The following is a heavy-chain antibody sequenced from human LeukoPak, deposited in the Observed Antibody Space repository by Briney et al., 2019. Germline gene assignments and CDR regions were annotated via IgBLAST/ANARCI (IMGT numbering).Heavy chain of an antibody. J-gene: IGHJ4*02. CDR3: ARTSYDSSGFRFDY. CDR2: INPNSGGT. V-gene: IGHV1-2*02. CDR1: GYTFTGYY. D-gene: IGHD3-22*01. Sequence: ASVKVSCKASGYTFTGYYMHWVRQAPGQGLEWMGWINPNSGGTNYAQKFQGRVTMTRNTSISTAYMELSRLRSDDTAVYYCARTSYDSSGFRFDYWGQGTLVTVSS.